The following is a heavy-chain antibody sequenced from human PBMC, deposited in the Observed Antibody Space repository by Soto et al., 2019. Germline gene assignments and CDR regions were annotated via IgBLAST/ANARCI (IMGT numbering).Heavy chain of an antibody. V-gene: IGHV3-23*01. Sequence: SLRLSCAASGFTFSSYAMSWVRQAPGKGLEWVSAISGSGGSTYYADSVKGRFTISRDNSKNTLYLQMNSLRAEDTAVYYCAKGIQPSPYYYGMDVWGQGTTVTVSS. D-gene: IGHD5-18*01. CDR2: ISGSGGST. CDR3: AKGIQPSPYYYGMDV. CDR1: GFTFSSYA. J-gene: IGHJ6*02.